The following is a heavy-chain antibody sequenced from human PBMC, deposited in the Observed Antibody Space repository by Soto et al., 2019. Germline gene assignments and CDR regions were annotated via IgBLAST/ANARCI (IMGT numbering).Heavy chain of an antibody. CDR3: ARAQYYDEGVSSSVLDY. CDR2: ISYDGSNK. V-gene: IGHV3-30-3*01. D-gene: IGHD6-6*01. J-gene: IGHJ4*02. Sequence: GGPLRLSCASYGLTFSSYAMHWVRQAPGKGLEWVAVISYDGSNKYYADSVKGRFTISRDNSKNTLYLQMNSLRAEDTAVYYCARAQYYDEGVSSSVLDYSGQGTLVTVSS. CDR1: GLTFSSYA.